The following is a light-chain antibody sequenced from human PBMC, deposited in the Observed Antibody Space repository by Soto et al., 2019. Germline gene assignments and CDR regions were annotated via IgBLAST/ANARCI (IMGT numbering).Light chain of an antibody. Sequence: DIVMTQSPDSLAVSLGERATINCKSSQSVLYSSNNKNYLAWYQQKPGQPPKLLIYWASTRESGVPDRFSGSGSGTDFTLTISSLQAADVAVYYCQQYYSTPWTFGVGTKVEIK. CDR2: WAS. J-gene: IGKJ1*01. CDR1: QSVLYSSNNKNY. V-gene: IGKV4-1*01. CDR3: QQYYSTPWT.